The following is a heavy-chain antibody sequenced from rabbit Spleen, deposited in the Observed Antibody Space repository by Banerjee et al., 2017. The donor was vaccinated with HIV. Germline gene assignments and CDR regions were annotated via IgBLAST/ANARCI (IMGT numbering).Heavy chain of an antibody. Sequence: QEQLMESGGGLVQPGGSLKLSCKASGFDFSNYGVSWVRLAPGKGLEWIGYIDLVFGSTYYANWVNGRFTISSHNAQNTLYLQLNSLTVADTATYFCVRGASSTGYYSLWGQGTLVTVS. CDR3: VRGASSTGYYSL. D-gene: IGHD1-1*01. V-gene: IGHV1S47*01. CDR2: IDLVFGST. J-gene: IGHJ3*01. CDR1: GFDFSNYG.